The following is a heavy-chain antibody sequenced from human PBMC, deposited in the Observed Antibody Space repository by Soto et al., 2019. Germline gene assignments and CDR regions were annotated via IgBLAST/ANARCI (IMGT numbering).Heavy chain of an antibody. Sequence: GGSLRLSCAASGFTFSSYSMNWVRQAPGKGLEWVSSISSSSSYIYYADSVKGRFTISRDNAKNSLYLQMNSLRAEDTAVYYCARDGVQLLWFGELGRWFDPWGQGTLVTVSS. D-gene: IGHD3-10*01. CDR1: GFTFSSYS. CDR3: ARDGVQLLWFGELGRWFDP. J-gene: IGHJ5*02. CDR2: ISSSSSYI. V-gene: IGHV3-21*01.